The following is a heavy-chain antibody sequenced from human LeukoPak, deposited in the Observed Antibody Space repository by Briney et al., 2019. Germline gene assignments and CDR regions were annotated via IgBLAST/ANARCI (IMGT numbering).Heavy chain of an antibody. V-gene: IGHV4-59*01. Sequence: SETLSLTCTVFGGSISNYYWTWIRQPPGKGLEWIAYMYYSGSTNYNPSLKSRVTISVDTSKNQFSLKLSSVTVADTAVYYCARIKGLHSSPTHYYYMDVWGKGTTVTVSS. D-gene: IGHD6-13*01. CDR1: GGSISNYY. J-gene: IGHJ6*03. CDR3: ARIKGLHSSPTHYYYMDV. CDR2: MYYSGST.